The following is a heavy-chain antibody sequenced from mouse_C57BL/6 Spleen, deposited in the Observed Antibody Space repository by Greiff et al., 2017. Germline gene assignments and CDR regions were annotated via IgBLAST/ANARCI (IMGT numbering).Heavy chain of an antibody. J-gene: IGHJ2*01. Sequence: QVQLQQPGTELVKPGASVKLSCKASGYTFTSYWMHWVKQRPGQGLEWIGNINPSNGGTNYNEKFKSKATLTVDKTSSTAYLQLSSLTSEDSAVYYCARRELGRRYFDYWGQGTTLTVSS. CDR2: INPSNGGT. D-gene: IGHD4-1*01. CDR1: GYTFTSYW. CDR3: ARRELGRRYFDY. V-gene: IGHV1-53*01.